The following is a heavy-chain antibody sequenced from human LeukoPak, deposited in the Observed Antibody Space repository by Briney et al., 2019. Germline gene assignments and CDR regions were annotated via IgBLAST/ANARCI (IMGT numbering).Heavy chain of an antibody. CDR1: GGTFSSNT. CDR2: IIPTFGTR. D-gene: IGHD7-27*01. V-gene: IGHV1-69*05. Sequence: SVKVSCKASGGTFSSNTFSWVRQAPGQGLEWLGGIIPTFGTRTYAQKFQGRVTITRNTSISTAYMELSSLRSEDTAVYYCARGDLGINYYYYMDVWGKGTTVTVSS. CDR3: ARGDLGINYYYYMDV. J-gene: IGHJ6*03.